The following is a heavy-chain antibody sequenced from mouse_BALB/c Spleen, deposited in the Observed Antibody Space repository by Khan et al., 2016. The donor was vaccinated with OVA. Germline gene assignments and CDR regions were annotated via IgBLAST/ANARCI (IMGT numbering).Heavy chain of an antibody. CDR2: ILPGSGST. V-gene: IGHV1-9*01. CDR3: ARTGRRTAWFAY. Sequence: QVQLKQSGAELMKPGASVKISCKASGYTFSSYWIEWVKQRPGHGLEWIGEILPGSGSTNYNMNFKDKATFTADTSSNTAYMQLSSLTSEDSAVYYCARTGRRTAWFAYWGQGTLVTVSA. J-gene: IGHJ3*01. CDR1: GYTFSSYW.